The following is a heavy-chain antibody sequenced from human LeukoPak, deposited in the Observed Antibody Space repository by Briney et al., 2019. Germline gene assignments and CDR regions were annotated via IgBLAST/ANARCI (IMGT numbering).Heavy chain of an antibody. J-gene: IGHJ4*02. CDR3: ARGVRGVVDGYNMMTFDY. D-gene: IGHD5-24*01. CDR2: IDSSGSTI. CDR1: GFTFSSYE. Sequence: GGSLRLSCAASGFTFSSYEMNWVRQAPGKGLEWVSYIDSSGSTIHYPASVKGRFTISRDNAKNSLYLQMNSLRAEDTAVYYCARGVRGVVDGYNMMTFDYWGQGTLVTVSS. V-gene: IGHV3-48*03.